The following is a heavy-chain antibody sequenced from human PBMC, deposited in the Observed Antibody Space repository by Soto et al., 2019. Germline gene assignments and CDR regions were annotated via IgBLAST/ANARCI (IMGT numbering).Heavy chain of an antibody. D-gene: IGHD4-17*01. CDR1: GGSISSHY. V-gene: IGHV4-59*11. J-gene: IGHJ4*02. CDR3: TRVGATVTSQALGFDH. CDR2: LYYTGST. Sequence: KLPETLSLTCTVSGGSISSHYWSWVRQPPGKGLEWIGYLYYTGSTNYNASLKSQVTMSLDTSKNQFSLMLTSVTAADTAVYYCTRVGATVTSQALGFDHWGQGILVTVSS.